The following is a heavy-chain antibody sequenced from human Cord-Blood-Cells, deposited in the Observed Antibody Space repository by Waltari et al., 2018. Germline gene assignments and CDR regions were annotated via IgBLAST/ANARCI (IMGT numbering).Heavy chain of an antibody. CDR2: IYTSGST. Sequence: QVQLQESGPGLVEPSETLSLTCTVSGGSISSYYWSWIRQPAGKGLEWIGRIYTSGSTNYNPSLKSRVTMSVDTAKNQFSLKRSSVTAADTAVYYCARDSIPTDVRYFDWLLYWYFDLWGRGTLVTVSS. J-gene: IGHJ2*01. CDR1: GGSISSYY. V-gene: IGHV4-4*07. CDR3: ARDSIPTDVRYFDWLLYWYFDL. D-gene: IGHD3-9*01.